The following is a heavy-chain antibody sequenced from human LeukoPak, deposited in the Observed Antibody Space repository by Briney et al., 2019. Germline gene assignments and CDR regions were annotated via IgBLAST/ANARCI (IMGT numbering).Heavy chain of an antibody. Sequence: SQTLSLTCAISGDSVSSNSAAWNWIRQSPSRGLEWLGRTYYRSKWYNDYAVSVKSRITINPDTSKNQFSPQLNSVTPGDTAVYYCARDVVAARRSGWFDPWGQGTLVTVSS. V-gene: IGHV6-1*01. J-gene: IGHJ5*02. CDR2: TYYRSKWYN. CDR3: ARDVVAARRSGWFDP. D-gene: IGHD6-6*01. CDR1: GDSVSSNSAA.